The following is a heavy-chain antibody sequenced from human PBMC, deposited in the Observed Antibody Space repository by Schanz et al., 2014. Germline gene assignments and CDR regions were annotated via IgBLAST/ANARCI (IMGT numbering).Heavy chain of an antibody. CDR2: IFHSGTT. CDR3: TRSTLWSYDV. Sequence: QVQLQESGPGLVKPSETLSLTCTVSGGSISSGVWWTWARQSPGEGLEWIGEIFHSGTTNYNPSLESRVTISVDKSKTQFSLILSSMTAADTAVYYCTRSTLWSYDVWGRGTMVIVS. D-gene: IGHD2-21*01. CDR1: GGSISSGVW. J-gene: IGHJ3*01. V-gene: IGHV4-4*02.